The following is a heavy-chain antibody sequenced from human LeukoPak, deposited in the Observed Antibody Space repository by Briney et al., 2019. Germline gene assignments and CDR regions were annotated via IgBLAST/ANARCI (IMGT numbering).Heavy chain of an antibody. D-gene: IGHD2-2*02. J-gene: IGHJ4*02. Sequence: QPGGSLRLSCAASGLTFSSYAMSWVRQAPGKGLEWVSANSGSGGSTYYADSVKGRFTISRDNSKNTLYLQMNSLRAEDTAVYYCAKIRPLYSSLGPFDYWGQGTLVTVSS. CDR3: AKIRPLYSSLGPFDY. CDR2: NSGSGGST. CDR1: GLTFSSYA. V-gene: IGHV3-23*01.